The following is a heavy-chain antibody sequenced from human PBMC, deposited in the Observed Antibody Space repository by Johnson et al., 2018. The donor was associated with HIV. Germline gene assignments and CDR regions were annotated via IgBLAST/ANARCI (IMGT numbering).Heavy chain of an antibody. J-gene: IGHJ3*01. CDR1: GFTFDDYA. CDR2: ISWNSGSI. V-gene: IGHV3-9*01. CDR3: ARASSIAARGADAFDV. Sequence: VQLVVSGGGAVRPGGSLRISCAASGFTFDDYAMHWVRQAPGKGLEWVSGISWNSGSIGYADSVKGRFTISRDNSKNTLYLQMNSLRAEDTAVYYCARASSIAARGADAFDVWGQGTMVTVSS. D-gene: IGHD6-6*01.